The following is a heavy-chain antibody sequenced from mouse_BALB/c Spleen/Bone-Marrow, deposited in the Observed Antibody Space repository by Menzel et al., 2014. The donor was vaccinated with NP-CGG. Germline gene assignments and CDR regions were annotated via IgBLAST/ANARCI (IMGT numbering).Heavy chain of an antibody. Sequence: VQLKQSGGGLVQPGGSLKLSCAASGFDFSRYWMSWVRQAPGKGLEWIGEINPDSSTINYTPSLKDKFIISRDNAKNTLYLQMSKVRSEDTALYYCARGDWAWFVYWGQGTLVTVSA. J-gene: IGHJ3*01. D-gene: IGHD4-1*01. CDR1: GFDFSRYW. V-gene: IGHV4-1*02. CDR3: ARGDWAWFVY. CDR2: INPDSSTI.